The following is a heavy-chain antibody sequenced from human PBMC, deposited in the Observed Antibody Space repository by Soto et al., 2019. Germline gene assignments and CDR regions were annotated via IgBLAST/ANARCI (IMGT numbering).Heavy chain of an antibody. D-gene: IGHD3-3*01. CDR3: ARQLYYDFWSGYYAYYYYMDV. V-gene: IGHV4-39*01. J-gene: IGHJ6*03. CDR1: GGSISSSSYY. Sequence: SETLSLTCTVSGGSISSSSYYWGWIRQPPGKGLEWIGSIYYSGSTYYNPSLKSRVTISVDTSKNQFSLKLSSVTAADTAVYYCARQLYYDFWSGYYAYYYYMDVWGKGTTVTVSS. CDR2: IYYSGST.